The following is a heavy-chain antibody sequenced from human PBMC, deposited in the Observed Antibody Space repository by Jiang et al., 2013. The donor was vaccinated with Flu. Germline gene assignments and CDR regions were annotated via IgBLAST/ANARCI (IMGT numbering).Heavy chain of an antibody. D-gene: IGHD3-22*01. Sequence: HWVRQVPGQGLEWMGIINPSGGSTSYAQKFQGRVTMTRDTSTSTVYMELSSLRSEDTAVYYCAREWGYYYDSSGYYAFDYWGQGTLVTVSS. CDR2: INPSGGST. V-gene: IGHV1-46*01. J-gene: IGHJ4*02. CDR3: AREWGYYYDSSGYYAFDY.